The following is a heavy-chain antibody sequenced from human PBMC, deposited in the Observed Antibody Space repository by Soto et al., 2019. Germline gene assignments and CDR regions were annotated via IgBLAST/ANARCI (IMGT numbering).Heavy chain of an antibody. CDR3: ARDRTVTTYYYYYGMDV. D-gene: IGHD4-17*01. V-gene: IGHV1-69*13. Sequence: SVKVSCKASGGTFSSYAISWVRQAPGQGLEWMGGIIPIFGTANYAQKFQGRVTITADESTSTAYMELSSLRSEDTAVYYCARDRTVTTYYYYYGMDVWGQGTTVTVSS. CDR2: IIPIFGTA. J-gene: IGHJ6*02. CDR1: GGTFSSYA.